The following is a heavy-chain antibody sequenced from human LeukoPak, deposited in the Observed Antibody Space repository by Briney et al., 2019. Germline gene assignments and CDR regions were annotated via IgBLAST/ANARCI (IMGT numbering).Heavy chain of an antibody. V-gene: IGHV1-2*02. CDR1: GYTFTGYY. J-gene: IGHJ4*02. CDR3: ARELTMVRGTVGCDY. CDR2: INPNSGGT. D-gene: IGHD3-10*01. Sequence: GASVKVSCKASGYTFTGYYMHWVRQAPGQGLEWMGWINPNSGGTNYAQKFQGRVTMTRDTSISTAYMELSRLRSDDTAVYYCARELTMVRGTVGCDYWGQGTLVTVSS.